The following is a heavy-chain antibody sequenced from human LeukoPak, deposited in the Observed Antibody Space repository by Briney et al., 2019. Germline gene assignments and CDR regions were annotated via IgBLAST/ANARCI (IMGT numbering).Heavy chain of an antibody. CDR1: GFTFISYW. V-gene: IGHV3-7*04. J-gene: IGHJ4*02. Sequence: PGGSLRLSCVASGFTFISYWMTWVRQAPGKGLEWVAQISQDGTESYSVDSVRGRFTISRDNAKNSVYLQMNSLRPEDTAVYYCARDSTGTAFDLWGQGTLVTVSS. CDR2: ISQDGTES. D-gene: IGHD1-1*01. CDR3: ARDSTGTAFDL.